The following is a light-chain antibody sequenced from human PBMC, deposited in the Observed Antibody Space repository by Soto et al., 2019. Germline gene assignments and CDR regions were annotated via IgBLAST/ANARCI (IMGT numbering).Light chain of an antibody. Sequence: QSVLTQPPSASGTPGQRVTISCSGSSSNIGSNYVYWYQQLPGTAPKLLIYRNNQRPSGVPDRFSGSKSGNTASLTISGLQAEDETDYYCCSYLSHNTYVFGTGTKLTVL. CDR2: RNN. CDR3: CSYLSHNTYV. V-gene: IGLV1-47*01. CDR1: SSNIGSNY. J-gene: IGLJ1*01.